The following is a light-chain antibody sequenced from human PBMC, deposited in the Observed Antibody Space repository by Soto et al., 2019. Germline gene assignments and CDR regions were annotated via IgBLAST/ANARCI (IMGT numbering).Light chain of an antibody. CDR3: QQYNSYSKT. CDR1: QDISTW. J-gene: IGKJ1*01. CDR2: AAS. Sequence: DIKMTQSPSSVSASVGDRVTITCRASQDISTWVAWYQQKPGKAPKLLISAASTLQSGVPSRFSGSGSGTEFTLTISSLQPDDFATYYCQQYNSYSKTFGQGTKVDIK. V-gene: IGKV1-16*01.